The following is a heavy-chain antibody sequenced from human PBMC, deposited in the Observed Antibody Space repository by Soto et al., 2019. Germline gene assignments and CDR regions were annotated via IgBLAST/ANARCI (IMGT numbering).Heavy chain of an antibody. CDR2: IIPIFGTA. V-gene: IGHV1-69*13. D-gene: IGHD3-22*01. Sequence: SVKVSCKASGGTFSSYAISWVRQAPGQGLEWMGGIIPIFGTANYAQKFQGRVTITADESTSTAYMELGSLRSEDTAVYYCARGYDSSGYYSKYYYYGMDVWGQGXTVTVYS. CDR1: GGTFSSYA. J-gene: IGHJ6*02. CDR3: ARGYDSSGYYSKYYYYGMDV.